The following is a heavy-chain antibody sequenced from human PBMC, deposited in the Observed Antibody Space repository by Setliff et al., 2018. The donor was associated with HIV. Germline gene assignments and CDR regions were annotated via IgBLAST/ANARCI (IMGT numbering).Heavy chain of an antibody. CDR3: AKEGDSSGWYLDY. Sequence: GGSLRLSCAASGFTFDNYAMVWVRQAPGKGLEWVSLISWDGASTFYADSVEGRFTVSRDSYRNSLYLQMNSLRAEDTAMYYCAKEGDSSGWYLDYWGQGTLFTVSS. J-gene: IGHJ4*02. CDR1: GFTFDNYA. D-gene: IGHD6-19*01. V-gene: IGHV3-43D*04. CDR2: ISWDGAST.